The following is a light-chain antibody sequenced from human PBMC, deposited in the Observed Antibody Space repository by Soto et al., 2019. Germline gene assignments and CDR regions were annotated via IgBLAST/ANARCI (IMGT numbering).Light chain of an antibody. CDR1: SSDVGDYNY. CDR2: DVS. CDR3: CSYAGSYTWV. Sequence: QSALTQPRSVSGYPGQSVTISCTGTSSDVGDYNYVSWYQQHPGKAPKLMIYDVSERPSGVPDRFSGSKSGNTASLTISGLQAEDEADYYCCSYAGSYTWVFGGGTKLTVL. J-gene: IGLJ3*02. V-gene: IGLV2-11*01.